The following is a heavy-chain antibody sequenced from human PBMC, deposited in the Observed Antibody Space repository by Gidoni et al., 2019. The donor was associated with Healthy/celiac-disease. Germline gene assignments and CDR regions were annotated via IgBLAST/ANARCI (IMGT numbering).Heavy chain of an antibody. CDR2: ISWNSGSI. CDR1: GFPFDDYA. J-gene: IGHJ3*02. Sequence: EVQLVESGGGLVQPGRSLRLSCAASGFPFDDYAMHWVRQAPGKGLEWVSGISWNSGSIGYADSVKGRFTISRDNAKNSLYLQMNSLRAEDTALYYCAKNTEPAAIAQDAFDIWGQGTMVTVSS. V-gene: IGHV3-9*01. D-gene: IGHD2-2*02. CDR3: AKNTEPAAIAQDAFDI.